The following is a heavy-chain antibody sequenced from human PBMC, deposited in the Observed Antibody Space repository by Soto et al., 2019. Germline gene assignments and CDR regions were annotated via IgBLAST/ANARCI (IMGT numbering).Heavy chain of an antibody. Sequence: GGSLRLSCAASGFTFSDYYMSWIRQAPGKGLEWVSYISSSGSTIYYADSVKGRFTIPRDNAKNSLYLQMNSLRAEDTAVYYCAREADYVNWFDPWGQGALVTVSS. D-gene: IGHD4-17*01. CDR2: ISSSGSTI. V-gene: IGHV3-11*04. CDR3: AREADYVNWFDP. CDR1: GFTFSDYY. J-gene: IGHJ5*02.